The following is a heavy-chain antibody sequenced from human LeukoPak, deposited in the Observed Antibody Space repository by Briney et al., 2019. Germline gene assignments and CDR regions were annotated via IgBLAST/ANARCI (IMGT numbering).Heavy chain of an antibody. D-gene: IGHD3-10*01. CDR1: GFTFSSYW. V-gene: IGHV3-7*01. CDR2: IKQDGSEK. Sequence: GGSLRLSCAASGFTFSSYWMSWVRQAPGKGLEWVANIKQDGSEKYYVDSVKGRFTISRDNAKNSLYLQMNSLRAEDTAVYYCARDPSITMVRVRDDAFDIWGQGTMVTVSS. CDR3: ARDPSITMVRVRDDAFDI. J-gene: IGHJ3*02.